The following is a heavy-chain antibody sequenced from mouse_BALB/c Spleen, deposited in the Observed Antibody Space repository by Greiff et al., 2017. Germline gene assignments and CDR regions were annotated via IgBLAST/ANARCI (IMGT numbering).Heavy chain of an antibody. CDR1: GFSLTRYG. V-gene: IGHV2-9*02. CDR2: IWAGGST. J-gene: IGHJ3*01. CDR3: ARGHYDYDWFAY. Sequence: VKLQESGPGLVAPSQSLSITCTVSGFSLTRYGVHWVRQPPGKGLEWLGVIWAGGSTNYNSALMSRLSISKDNSKSQVFLKMNSLQTDDTARYYCARGHYDYDWFAYWGQGTLVTVSA. D-gene: IGHD2-4*01.